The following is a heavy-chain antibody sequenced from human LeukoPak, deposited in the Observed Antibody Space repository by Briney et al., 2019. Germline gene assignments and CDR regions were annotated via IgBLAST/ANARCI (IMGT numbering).Heavy chain of an antibody. D-gene: IGHD6-6*01. Sequence: ASVTVSCKASGYTFTRYYMHWVRQAPGQGLEWMGIINPSGGSTSYAQKFEGRVTMTRDTSTSTVYMELSSLRSEDTAVYYCARDRYSSSYENYYFEYWGQGTLVTVSS. J-gene: IGHJ4*02. CDR3: ARDRYSSSYENYYFEY. V-gene: IGHV1-46*01. CDR2: INPSGGST. CDR1: GYTFTRYY.